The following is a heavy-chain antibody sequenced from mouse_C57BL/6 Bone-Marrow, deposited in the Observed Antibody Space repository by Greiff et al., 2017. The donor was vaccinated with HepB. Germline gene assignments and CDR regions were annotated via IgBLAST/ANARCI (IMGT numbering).Heavy chain of an antibody. D-gene: IGHD1-1*01. CDR3: ARRYYGSSSFDY. J-gene: IGHJ2*01. V-gene: IGHV3-6*01. Sequence: EVKLQESGPGLVKPSQSLSLTCSVTGYSITSGYYWNWIRQFPGNKLEWMGYISYDGSNNYNPSLKNRISITRDTSKNQFFLKLNSVTTEDTATYYCARRYYGSSSFDYWGQGTTLTVSS. CDR1: GYSITSGYY. CDR2: ISYDGSN.